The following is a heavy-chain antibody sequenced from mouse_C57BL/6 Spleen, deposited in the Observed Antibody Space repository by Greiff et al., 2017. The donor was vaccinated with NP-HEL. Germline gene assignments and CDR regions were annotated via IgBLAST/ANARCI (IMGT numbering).Heavy chain of an antibody. CDR1: GFSLTSYG. D-gene: IGHD2-5*01. J-gene: IGHJ3*01. CDR3: GRNREHSNYGGFAY. Sequence: QVQLKESGPGLVQPSQSLSITCTVSGFSLTSYGVHWVRQSPGKGLEWLGVIWSGGSTDYNAAFISRLSISKDNSKSQVFFKMNSLQADDTAIYFCGRNREHSNYGGFAYWGQGTLVTVSA. V-gene: IGHV2-2*01. CDR2: IWSGGST.